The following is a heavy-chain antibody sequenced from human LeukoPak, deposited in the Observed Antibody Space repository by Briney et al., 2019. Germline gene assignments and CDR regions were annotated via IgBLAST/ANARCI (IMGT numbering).Heavy chain of an antibody. Sequence: SETLSLTCSVSGDSISSYYWGWVRQPAGKGLEWIGRIYTSGSSNYNPSLKTRVTMSVDTSKNQFSLKLTSVTAADTAVYYCARESGSSTTRSFDYWGQGTLVTVSS. V-gene: IGHV4-4*07. CDR1: GDSISSYY. CDR2: IYTSGSS. D-gene: IGHD1-26*01. J-gene: IGHJ4*02. CDR3: ARESGSSTTRSFDY.